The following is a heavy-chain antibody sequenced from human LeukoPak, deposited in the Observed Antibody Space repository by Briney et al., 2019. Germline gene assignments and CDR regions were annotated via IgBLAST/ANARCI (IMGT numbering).Heavy chain of an antibody. V-gene: IGHV3-66*01. CDR2: IYSGGST. CDR1: GFTVSSNY. Sequence: GGSLRLSCAASGFTVSSNYMNWVRQAPGQGLEWVSLIYSGGSTHYADSVKGRFTISRDNSKNTLYLQMNSLRAEDTAVYYCARGGDSSYYGDYWGQGTLVTVSS. D-gene: IGHD3-22*01. CDR3: ARGGDSSYYGDY. J-gene: IGHJ4*02.